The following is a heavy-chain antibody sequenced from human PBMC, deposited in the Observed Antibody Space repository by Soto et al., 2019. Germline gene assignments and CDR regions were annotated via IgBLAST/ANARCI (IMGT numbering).Heavy chain of an antibody. J-gene: IGHJ4*02. CDR3: AREGGSGSYYYFDY. CDR2: IYYSGST. V-gene: IGHV4-59*01. D-gene: IGHD3-10*01. CDR1: GGSISSYY. Sequence: SETLSLTCTVSGGSISSYYWSWIRQPLGKGLEWIGYIYYSGSTYYNPSLKSRVTISVDKSKNQFSLKLSSVTAADTAVYYCAREGGSGSYYYFDYWGQGTLVTFSS.